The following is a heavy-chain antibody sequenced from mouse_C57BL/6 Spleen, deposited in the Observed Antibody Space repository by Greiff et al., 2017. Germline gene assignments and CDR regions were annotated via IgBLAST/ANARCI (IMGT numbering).Heavy chain of an antibody. Sequence: VKLMESGAELARPGASVKLSCKASGYTFTSYGISWVKQRTGQGLEWIGEIYPRSGNTYYNEKFKGKATLSADKSSSTAYMELRSLTSEDSAVYFCARCGVGSDWYFDVWGTGTTVTVSS. CDR1: GYTFTSYG. V-gene: IGHV1-81*01. CDR2: IYPRSGNT. CDR3: ARCGVGSDWYFDV. J-gene: IGHJ1*03.